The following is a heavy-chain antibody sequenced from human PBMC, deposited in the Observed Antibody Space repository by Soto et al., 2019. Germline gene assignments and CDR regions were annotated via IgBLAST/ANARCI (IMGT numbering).Heavy chain of an antibody. D-gene: IGHD5-12*01. CDR3: ARHSGYDYVFDY. CDR1: GYTFTGYY. CDR2: INPNNGDT. V-gene: IGHV1-2*02. Sequence: ASVKVSCKASGYTFTGYYIHWVRQAPGQGLEWMGWINPNNGDTNFAQKFQGRVTLTRDTSTSTAYMELSSLRFDDTAVYYCARHSGYDYVFDYWGQGTLVTVSS. J-gene: IGHJ4*02.